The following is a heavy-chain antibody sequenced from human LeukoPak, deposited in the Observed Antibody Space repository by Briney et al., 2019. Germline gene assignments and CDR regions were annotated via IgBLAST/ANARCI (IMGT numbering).Heavy chain of an antibody. CDR1: GFTFSSYS. D-gene: IGHD3-16*02. J-gene: IGHJ6*03. V-gene: IGHV3-21*01. Sequence: PGGSLRLSCAASGFTFSSYSMNWVRQAPGKGLEWVSSISSSSSYIYYADSVKGRFTISRDNAKNSLYLQMNSLRAEDTAVYYCARGAYMITFGGVIDYYYYYMDVWGKGTTVTVSS. CDR2: ISSSSSYI. CDR3: ARGAYMITFGGVIDYYYYYMDV.